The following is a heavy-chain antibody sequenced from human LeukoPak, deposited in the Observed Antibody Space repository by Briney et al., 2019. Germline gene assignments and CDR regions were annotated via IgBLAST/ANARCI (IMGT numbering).Heavy chain of an antibody. CDR1: EFMLTNYA. J-gene: IGHJ4*02. CDR3: ARAGPNDHRFDY. CDR2: ISYHGTSK. V-gene: IGHV3-30-3*01. D-gene: IGHD1-1*01. Sequence: GGSLRLSCAASEFMLTNYAMHWVRQAPGKGLEWVAVISYHGTSKYYADSVKGRFTISRDISRNTLYLQMDSLKAEDTAVYYCARAGPNDHRFDYWGQGTLVTVSS.